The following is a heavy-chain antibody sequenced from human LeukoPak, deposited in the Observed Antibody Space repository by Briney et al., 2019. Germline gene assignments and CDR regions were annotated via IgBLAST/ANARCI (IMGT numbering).Heavy chain of an antibody. D-gene: IGHD6-19*01. J-gene: IGHJ4*02. Sequence: SETLSLTCAVSGGSISSGGYSWSWIRQPPGKGLEWIGYIYHSGSTYYNPSLKSRVTISVDRSKNQFSLKLSSVTAADTAVYYCATGYSSGRGAHPLDYWGQGTLVTVSS. CDR3: ATGYSSGRGAHPLDY. CDR2: IYHSGST. V-gene: IGHV4-30-2*01. CDR1: GGSISSGGYS.